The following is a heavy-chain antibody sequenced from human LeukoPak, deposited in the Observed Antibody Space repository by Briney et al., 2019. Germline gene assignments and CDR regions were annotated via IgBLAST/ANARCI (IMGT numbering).Heavy chain of an antibody. V-gene: IGHV4-59*01. J-gene: IGHJ6*03. CDR1: GGSISSYY. CDR2: IYYSGST. D-gene: IGHD2-2*01. Sequence: ASETLSLTCTVSGGSISSYYWSWIRQPPGKGLEWIGYIYYSGSTNYNPSLKSRVTISVDTSKNQFSLKLSSVTAADTAVYYCARVRGCSSTSCYYYYYYMDVWGKGTTVTISS. CDR3: ARVRGCSSTSCYYYYYYMDV.